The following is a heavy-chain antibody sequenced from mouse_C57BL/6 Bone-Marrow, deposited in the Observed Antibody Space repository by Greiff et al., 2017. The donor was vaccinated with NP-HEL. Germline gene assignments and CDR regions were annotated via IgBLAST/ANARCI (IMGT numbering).Heavy chain of an antibody. CDR1: GFTFSSYA. Sequence: EVHLVESGEGLVKPGGSLKLSCAASGFTFSSYAMSWVRQTPEKRLEWVAYISSGGDYIYYADTVKGRFTISRDNARNTLYLQMSSLKSEDTAMYYCTREDYYGSRNYYAMDYWGQGTSVTVSS. CDR3: TREDYYGSRNYYAMDY. CDR2: ISSGGDYI. D-gene: IGHD1-1*01. V-gene: IGHV5-9-1*02. J-gene: IGHJ4*01.